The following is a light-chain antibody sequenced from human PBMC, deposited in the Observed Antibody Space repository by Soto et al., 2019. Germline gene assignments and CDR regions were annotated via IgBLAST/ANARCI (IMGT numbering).Light chain of an antibody. J-gene: IGKJ4*01. V-gene: IGKV1-5*01. CDR3: QHHNYY. CDR2: CAS. CDR1: QSINDW. Sequence: DVQMTQSPSTLSASVGDRVTITCRASQSINDWLAWYQVKPGKAPKVLISCASKLESGVPSRFSGSGFGTEFTRTVSRLQPDDFATYCCQHHNYYFGGGTMVEIK.